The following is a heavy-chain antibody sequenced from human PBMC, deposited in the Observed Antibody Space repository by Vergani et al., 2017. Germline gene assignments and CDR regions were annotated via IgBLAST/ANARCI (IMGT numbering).Heavy chain of an antibody. J-gene: IGHJ6*02. Sequence: QMQLVQSGPEVKKPGTSVKVSCKASGFTFTSSAMQWVRQARGQRLEWIGWIVVGSGNTNYAQKFQERVTTTRDMSTSTAYMELSSLRSEDTAVYYCAADRGYCSGGSCYGGMDVWGQGTTVTVSS. CDR2: IVVGSGNT. CDR1: GFTFTSSA. V-gene: IGHV1-58*02. CDR3: AADRGYCSGGSCYGGMDV. D-gene: IGHD2-15*01.